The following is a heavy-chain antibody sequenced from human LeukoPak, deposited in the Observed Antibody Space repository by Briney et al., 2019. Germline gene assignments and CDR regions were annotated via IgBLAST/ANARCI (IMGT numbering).Heavy chain of an antibody. Sequence: GGSLRLSYAASGFTFSCYSMNWVRPAPGKGLEWVSAISGSGGSTYYADSVKGRFTISRDNSKNTLYLRMNSLRAEDTAVYYCAKAHRGDYFFYFDYWGQGTLVTVSS. CDR3: AKAHRGDYFFYFDY. V-gene: IGHV3-23*01. J-gene: IGHJ4*02. CDR1: GFTFSCYS. CDR2: ISGSGGST. D-gene: IGHD4-17*01.